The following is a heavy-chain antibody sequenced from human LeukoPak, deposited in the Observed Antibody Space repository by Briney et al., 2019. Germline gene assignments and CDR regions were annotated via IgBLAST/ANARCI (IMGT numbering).Heavy chain of an antibody. J-gene: IGHJ3*02. V-gene: IGHV6-1*01. D-gene: IGHD2-8*01. CDR2: TYYRSKWYN. CDR1: GDSVSSSSAA. Sequence: SQTLSLTCAISGDSVSSSSAAWNWIRQSPSRGLEWLGRTYYRSKWYNDYAVSVKSRMTINPDTSKNQFSLHLNSVTAADTAVYYCARCVPWTTRVCAFDIWGQGTMVTVSS. CDR3: ARCVPWTTRVCAFDI.